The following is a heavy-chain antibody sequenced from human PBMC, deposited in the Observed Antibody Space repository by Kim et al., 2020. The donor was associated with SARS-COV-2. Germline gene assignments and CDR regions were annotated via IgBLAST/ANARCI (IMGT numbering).Heavy chain of an antibody. D-gene: IGHD3-22*01. J-gene: IGHJ4*02. CDR3: AKPPNYYDSSDRDY. CDR1: GFTFSSYG. CDR2: ISYDGSNK. Sequence: GGSLRLSCAASGFTFSSYGMHWVRQAPGKGLEWVAVISYDGSNKYYADSVKGRFTISRDNSKNTLYLQMNSLRAEDTAVYYCAKPPNYYDSSDRDYWGQGTLVTVSS. V-gene: IGHV3-30*18.